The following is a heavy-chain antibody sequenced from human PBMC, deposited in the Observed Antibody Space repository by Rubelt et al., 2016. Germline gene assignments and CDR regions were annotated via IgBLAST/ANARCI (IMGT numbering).Heavy chain of an antibody. CDR3: ARGRRGYSGYATGYWYFDL. CDR1: GGSFSGYY. V-gene: IGHV4-34*01. CDR2: INHSGST. J-gene: IGHJ2*01. D-gene: IGHD5-12*01. Sequence: QVQLQQWGAGLLKPSETLYLTCAVYGGSFSGYYWSWIRQPPGKGLEWIGEINHSGSTNYNPSLKVRVTLSVDTSMTQFSLKLCCLTASDSAVYYCARGRRGYSGYATGYWYFDLWGRGTLVTVSS.